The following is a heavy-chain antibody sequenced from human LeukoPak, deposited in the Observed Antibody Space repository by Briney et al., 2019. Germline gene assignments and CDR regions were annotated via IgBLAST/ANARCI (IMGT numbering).Heavy chain of an antibody. CDR1: GGSISSYY. J-gene: IGHJ6*03. CDR2: IYSSGST. Sequence: RPSETLSLTCTVSGGSISSYYWSWIRQPAGKGLEWIGRIYSSGSTNYNPSLKSRVTMSVDTSKNQFSLKLSSVTAADTAVYYCARDLWVGAKHRGYYYYMDVWGKGTTVTVSS. V-gene: IGHV4-4*07. CDR3: ARDLWVGAKHRGYYYYMDV. D-gene: IGHD1-26*01.